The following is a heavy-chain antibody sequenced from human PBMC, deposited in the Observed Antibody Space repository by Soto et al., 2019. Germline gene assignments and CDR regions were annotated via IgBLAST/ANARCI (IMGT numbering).Heavy chain of an antibody. Sequence: EVQLLESGGGLVQPGGSLRLSCAASGFTFSSYAMSWVRQAPGKGLEWVSAISGSGGSTYYADSVKGRFTISRDNSKNTLYLQMNSLRAEDTAVYYCARDASQTFSSSYHNDYWGQGTLVTVSS. CDR2: ISGSGGST. CDR1: GFTFSSYA. CDR3: ARDASQTFSSSYHNDY. D-gene: IGHD6-13*01. J-gene: IGHJ4*01. V-gene: IGHV3-23*01.